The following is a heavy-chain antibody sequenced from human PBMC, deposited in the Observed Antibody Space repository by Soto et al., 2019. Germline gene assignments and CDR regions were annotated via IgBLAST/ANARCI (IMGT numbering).Heavy chain of an antibody. CDR3: ARESLYCCGRRCEFLTAIDY. Sequence: ASVKVSCKASGYTFTSYAMHWVRQAPGQRLEWMGWINAGNGNTKYSQKFQGRVTITRDTSASTAYMELSSLRSEDTAVYYCARESLYCCGRRCEFLTAIDYCDQGTLVTVSS. V-gene: IGHV1-3*01. CDR1: GYTFTSYA. D-gene: IGHD2-21*02. CDR2: INAGNGNT. J-gene: IGHJ4*02.